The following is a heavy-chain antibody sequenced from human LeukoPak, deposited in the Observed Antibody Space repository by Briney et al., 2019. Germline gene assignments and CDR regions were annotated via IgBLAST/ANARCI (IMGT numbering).Heavy chain of an antibody. Sequence: SVKVSCKASGYTFTGYYIHWVRQAPGQGLEWMGRIIPILGIANYAQKFQGRVTITADKSTSTAYMELSSLRSEDTAVYYCANGEGLDYWGQGTLVTVSS. V-gene: IGHV1-69*02. CDR1: GYTFTGYY. D-gene: IGHD5-24*01. CDR2: IIPILGIA. CDR3: ANGEGLDY. J-gene: IGHJ4*02.